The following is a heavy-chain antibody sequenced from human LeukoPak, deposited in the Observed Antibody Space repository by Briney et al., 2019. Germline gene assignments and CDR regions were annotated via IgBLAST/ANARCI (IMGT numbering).Heavy chain of an antibody. CDR2: IRYDGSNK. CDR3: AKDRFGGYCSGGSCWPIDY. J-gene: IGHJ4*02. Sequence: GGSLRLSCAASGFTFSSYGMHWVRQAPGKGLEWVAFIRYDGSNKYYGDSVKGRFTISRDNSKNTLYLQMNSLRAEDTAVYYCAKDRFGGYCSGGSCWPIDYWGQGTLVTVSS. V-gene: IGHV3-30*02. CDR1: GFTFSSYG. D-gene: IGHD2-15*01.